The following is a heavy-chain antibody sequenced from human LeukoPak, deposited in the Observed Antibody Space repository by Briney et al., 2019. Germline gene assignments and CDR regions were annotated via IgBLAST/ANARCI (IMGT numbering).Heavy chain of an antibody. CDR1: GGSVSSTNW. D-gene: IGHD3-22*01. J-gene: IGHJ4*02. V-gene: IGHV4-4*02. CDR2: IHHSGTT. CDR3: AGLVGRYSSGLYYYYFDY. Sequence: SETLSLTCAVSGGSVSSTNWWTWVRQPPGKGLEWIGEIHHSGTTHYNPSLKSRVTVSVDKSENQFSLKLRSVTAADTAVYYCAGLVGRYSSGLYYYYFDYWGQGTLVTVSS.